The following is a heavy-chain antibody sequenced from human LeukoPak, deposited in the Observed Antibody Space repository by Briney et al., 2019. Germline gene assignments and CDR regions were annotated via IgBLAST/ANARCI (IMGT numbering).Heavy chain of an antibody. CDR1: GGSISSSNYQ. CDR2: IYYSGST. D-gene: IGHD5-18*01. CDR3: ASTEDYSYGSDYYYYMDV. Sequence: PSETLSLTCTVSGGSISSSNYQWGWIRQPPGKGLEWIGNIYYSGSTYYNPSLKSRVTISIDTSKNQFSLKLSSVTAADTAVYYCASTEDYSYGSDYYYYMDVWGKGTTVTISS. V-gene: IGHV4-39*01. J-gene: IGHJ6*03.